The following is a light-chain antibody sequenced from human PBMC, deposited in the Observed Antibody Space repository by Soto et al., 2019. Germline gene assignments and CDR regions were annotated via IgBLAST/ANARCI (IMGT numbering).Light chain of an antibody. CDR3: LLSYSDSRPYVV. CDR1: TGVVTSGHY. J-gene: IGLJ2*01. CDR2: DTS. V-gene: IGLV7-46*01. Sequence: QAVVTQEPSLTVSPGGTITLTCGSSTGVVTSGHYPYWLQQKPGQAPRTLIYDTSNKHSWTPVRFSGSLLGGKAALTLAGAQPEDEADYYCLLSYSDSRPYVVFGGGTKLTVL.